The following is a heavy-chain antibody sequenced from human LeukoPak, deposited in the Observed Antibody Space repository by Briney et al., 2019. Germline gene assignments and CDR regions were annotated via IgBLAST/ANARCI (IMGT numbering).Heavy chain of an antibody. Sequence: SQTLSLTCTVSGGSFSSGDYYWICMRPPPGQELEWVVYIYYSGSTYYYPSLKSRVTISVDTSKHQCSLKLSSVPAADPAVYYCTGPDGRNSGYGEFEYSGQGTLVTASP. CDR2: IYYSGST. D-gene: IGHD5-12*01. V-gene: IGHV4-30-4*01. J-gene: IGHJ4*02. CDR1: GGSFSSGDYY. CDR3: TGPDGRNSGYGEFEY.